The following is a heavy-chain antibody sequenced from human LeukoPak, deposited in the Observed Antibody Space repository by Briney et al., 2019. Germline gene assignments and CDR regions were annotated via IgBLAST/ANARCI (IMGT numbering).Heavy chain of an antibody. CDR3: ARDTHYDFWSGIDS. J-gene: IGHJ4*02. Sequence: SQTLSLTCTVSGGSISSGSYYWSWIRQPAGKGLEWIGRIYTSGSTSYNPSLKSRVTISVDTSKNQFSLKLSSVTAADTAMYYCARDTHYDFWSGIDSWGQGTPVTVSS. V-gene: IGHV4-61*02. D-gene: IGHD3-3*01. CDR2: IYTSGST. CDR1: GGSISSGSYY.